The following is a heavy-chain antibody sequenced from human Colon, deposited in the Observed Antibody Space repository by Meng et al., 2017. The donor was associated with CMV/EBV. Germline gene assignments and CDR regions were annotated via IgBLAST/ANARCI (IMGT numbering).Heavy chain of an antibody. CDR2: INIDESST. V-gene: IGHV3-74*01. CDR3: AREVSRDGRYLDY. J-gene: IGHJ4*02. CDR1: GFTFSSYW. D-gene: IGHD5/OR15-5a*01. Sequence: GGSLRLSCAASGFTFSSYWMHWVRQAPGKGLVWVSRINIDESSTNYGDSVKGRFTISRDNAENTLYLQMDSLRAEDTAVYYCAREVSRDGRYLDYWGQGALVTVSS.